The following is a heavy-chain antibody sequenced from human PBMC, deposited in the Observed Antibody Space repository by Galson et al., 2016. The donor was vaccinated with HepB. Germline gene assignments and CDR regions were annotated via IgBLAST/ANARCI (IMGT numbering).Heavy chain of an antibody. CDR2: IVPIFRTA. V-gene: IGHV1-69*13. Sequence: SVKVSCKASGSSFRNYAISWVRQAPGQGLEWMGGIVPIFRTADYSHKFQDRLTITADESTTTAYMELSSLRSDDSALYYCAREPLLYGQIRSGDPLPFRFWGQGTLVTVSS. CDR3: AREPLLYGQIRSGDPLPFRF. J-gene: IGHJ4*02. D-gene: IGHD2-21*01. CDR1: GSSFRNYA.